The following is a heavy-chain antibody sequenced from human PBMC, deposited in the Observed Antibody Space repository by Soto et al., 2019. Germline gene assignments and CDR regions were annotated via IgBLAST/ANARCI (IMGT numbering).Heavy chain of an antibody. Sequence: QAQLVQSGAEVTEPGASVKVSCKASGYTFDSYGFLWVRQAPGQGLELMGWISAYNGNTHYARKFQGRVTMTRDTSTTTAYMELRSLRSDDTAVYYCVRGAREVGWFHPWGQGTQVTVSS. CDR2: ISAYNGNT. J-gene: IGHJ5*02. CDR3: VRGAREVGWFHP. V-gene: IGHV1-18*01. CDR1: GYTFDSYG.